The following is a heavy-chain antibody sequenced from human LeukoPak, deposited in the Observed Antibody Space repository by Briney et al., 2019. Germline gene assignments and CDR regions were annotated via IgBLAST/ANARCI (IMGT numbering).Heavy chain of an antibody. D-gene: IGHD6-13*01. CDR1: GGSISRGGYY. V-gene: IGHV4-31*03. Sequence: SQTLSLTCTVSGGSISRGGYYWSWTRQHPGKGLGWIGYIYYSGSTYYNPSLKSRVTISVDTSKNQFSLNLSSVTAADTAVYYCARLWGQQLAYFDYWGQGTLVTVSS. CDR3: ARLWGQQLAYFDY. J-gene: IGHJ4*02. CDR2: IYYSGST.